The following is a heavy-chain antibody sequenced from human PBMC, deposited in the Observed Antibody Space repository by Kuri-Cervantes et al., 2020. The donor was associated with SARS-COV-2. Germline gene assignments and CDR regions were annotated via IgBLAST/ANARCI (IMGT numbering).Heavy chain of an antibody. CDR1: GFTFTGSA. V-gene: IGHV1-58*02. CDR2: IVVGSGNT. J-gene: IGHJ4*02. D-gene: IGHD4-23*01. CDR3: ARLLVDYGGNSESFEFDY. Sequence: SVKVSCKASGFTFTGSAMQWVRQARGQRLEWIGWIVVGSGNTNYAQKFQERVTITRDMSTSTAYMELSSLRSEDTAVYYCARLLVDYGGNSESFEFDYWGQGTLVTVSS.